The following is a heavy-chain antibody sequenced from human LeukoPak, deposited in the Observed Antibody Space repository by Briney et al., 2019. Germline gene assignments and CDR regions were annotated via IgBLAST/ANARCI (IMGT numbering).Heavy chain of an antibody. CDR1: GFTFSSYA. V-gene: IGHV3-23*01. D-gene: IGHD1-14*01. CDR3: AKLPVTGITTGY. J-gene: IGHJ4*02. Sequence: PGESLRLSCTASGFTFSSYAMSWVRQAPGKGLDWVSAISGSGGSTYYADSVKGRFTISRDNSKNTLYLQMNSLRAEDTAVNYCAKLPVTGITTGYWGQGTLATVSS. CDR2: ISGSGGST.